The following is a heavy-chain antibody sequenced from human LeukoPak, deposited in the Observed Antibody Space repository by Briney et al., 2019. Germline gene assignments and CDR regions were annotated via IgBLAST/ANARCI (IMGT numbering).Heavy chain of an antibody. D-gene: IGHD3-22*01. CDR1: GGTFSSYA. Sequence: GASVKVSRKASGGTFSSYAISWVRQAPGQGLEWMGGIIPIFGTANYAQKFQGRVTITADESTSTAYMELSSLRSEDTAVYYCVMGKHSSLDYWGQGTLVTVSS. CDR2: IIPIFGTA. CDR3: VMGKHSSLDY. V-gene: IGHV1-69*13. J-gene: IGHJ4*02.